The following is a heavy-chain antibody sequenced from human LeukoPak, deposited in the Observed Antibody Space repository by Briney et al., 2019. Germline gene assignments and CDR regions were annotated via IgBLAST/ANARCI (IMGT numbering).Heavy chain of an antibody. CDR2: INPNRGDT. CDR1: GYTFTGYY. CDR3: ARALAQRINGYFHH. D-gene: IGHD2-8*01. V-gene: IGHV1-2*02. J-gene: IGHJ1*01. Sequence: ASVKVSCKASGYTFTGYYIHWVRQAPGQGLEWMGCINPNRGDTNYAQKFQGRVSMTRDTSISTDYMELNGLKSDDTAVYYCARALAQRINGYFHHWGQGTLVSVSP.